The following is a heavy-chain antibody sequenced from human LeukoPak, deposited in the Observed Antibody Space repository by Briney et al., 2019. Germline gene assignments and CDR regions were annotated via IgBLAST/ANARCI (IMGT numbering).Heavy chain of an antibody. CDR2: ISYDGSNK. CDR1: GFTFSSHA. D-gene: IGHD3-10*02. V-gene: IGHV3-30*01. CDR3: ARGWRMFFDT. Sequence: GWSLRLSCAASGFTFSSHAMHWVRQAPGKGLEWMAVISYDGSNKYYADSVKGRFTISRDNSKNTLYLQMNSLRAEDSAVYDCARGWRMFFDTWGHGTMVTVSS. J-gene: IGHJ3*02.